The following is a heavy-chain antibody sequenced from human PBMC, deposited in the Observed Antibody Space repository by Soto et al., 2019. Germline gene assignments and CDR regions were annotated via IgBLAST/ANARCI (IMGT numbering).Heavy chain of an antibody. Sequence: PSETLSLTCAVYGGSFSGYYWSWIRQPPGKGLEWIGEINHSGSTNYNPSLKSRVTISVNTSKNQFSLKLSSVTAADTAVYYCARGRGYSSSWFDYCGQGTLVTVTS. CDR1: GGSFSGYY. V-gene: IGHV4-34*01. D-gene: IGHD6-13*01. CDR2: INHSGST. J-gene: IGHJ4*02. CDR3: ARGRGYSSSWFDY.